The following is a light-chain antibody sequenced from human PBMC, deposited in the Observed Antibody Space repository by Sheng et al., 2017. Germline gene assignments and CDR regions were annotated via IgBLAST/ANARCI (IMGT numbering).Light chain of an antibody. Sequence: EIVMTQSPATLSVSPGERATLSCRASQSISSNLVWYQQKPGQAPRLLIYGASTRATGIPARFSGSGSGTEFTLTISSLQSEXFAVYYCQQYTNWPLTFGGGTKVEIK. CDR1: QSISSN. V-gene: IGKV3-15*01. J-gene: IGKJ4*01. CDR3: QQYTNWPLT. CDR2: GAS.